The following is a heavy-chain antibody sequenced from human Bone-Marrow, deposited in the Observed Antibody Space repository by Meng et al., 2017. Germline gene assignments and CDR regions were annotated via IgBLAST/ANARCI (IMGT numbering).Heavy chain of an antibody. J-gene: IGHJ5*02. Sequence: QVQLQESGPGLVKPSGTLSLTCAVSGGSISSSNWWSWVRQPPGKGLEWIGEIYHSGSTNYNPSLKSRVTISVDTSKNQFSLKLSSVTAADTAVFYCARHLLVGATLNWFDPWGQGTLVTVSS. CDR3: ARHLLVGATLNWFDP. CDR2: IYHSGST. V-gene: IGHV4-4*02. CDR1: GGSISSSNW. D-gene: IGHD1-26*01.